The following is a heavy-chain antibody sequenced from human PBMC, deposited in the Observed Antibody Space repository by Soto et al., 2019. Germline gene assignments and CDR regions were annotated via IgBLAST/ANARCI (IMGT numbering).Heavy chain of an antibody. CDR2: IYYSGST. V-gene: IGHV4-59*01. J-gene: IGHJ4*02. Sequence: QVQLQESGPGLVKPSETLSLTCTVSGGSISPYYWSWIRQPPGKGLEWIGFIYYSGSTNYNPSLKSRVTXXLXTXXTHFSLMLTSVTAADTAVYYCARPRSSGYAGEFDYWGQGTLVTVSS. CDR3: ARPRSSGYAGEFDY. D-gene: IGHD3-22*01. CDR1: GGSISPYY.